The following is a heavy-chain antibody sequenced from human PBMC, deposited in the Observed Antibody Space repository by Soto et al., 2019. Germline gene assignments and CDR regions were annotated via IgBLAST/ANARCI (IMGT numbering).Heavy chain of an antibody. V-gene: IGHV4-31*03. CDR2: IYYTGST. CDR1: GDSISSGGYF. J-gene: IGHJ4*02. D-gene: IGHD6-6*01. Sequence: QVQLQESGPGLVKPSQTLSLTCTVSGDSISSGGYFWNWIRQHPGKGLEWIGLIYYTGSTFYNPSLRSRVTFSVDTSKNHFSRKLTSVTAADTAVYFCARLSSSSSFHFWGQGTLVTVSS. CDR3: ARLSSSSSFHF.